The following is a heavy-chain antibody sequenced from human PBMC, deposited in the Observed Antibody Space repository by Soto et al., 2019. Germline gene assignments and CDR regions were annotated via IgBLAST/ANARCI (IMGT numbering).Heavy chain of an antibody. J-gene: IGHJ6*02. V-gene: IGHV3-21*01. CDR2: IDSTSSHM. D-gene: IGHD3-10*01. Sequence: EVQLVESGGGLVKPGESLRLSCAASGFTFSDYTMHWVRQAPGKGLEWLSCIDSTSSHMHYADSVLVQITISRDNAEKTLFLQINSRGVANRGCDFCARQPGVRRASPEECNSYGLDVCGLGTTVTVS. CDR1: GFTFSDYT. CDR3: ARQPGVRRASPEECNSYGLDV.